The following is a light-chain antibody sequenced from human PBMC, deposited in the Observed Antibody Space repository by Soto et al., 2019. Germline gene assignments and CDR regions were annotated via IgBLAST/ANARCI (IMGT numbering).Light chain of an antibody. J-gene: IGKJ1*01. V-gene: IGKV3-20*01. Sequence: EIVLTQSPGILYLSPGERATLSCRASQSVSNDFLAWYQQKPGQAPRLLIYGASTRATDVPDRFSGSGSGADFTLSISRLEPEDFAVYYCQQYGSSPPRTFGQGTKVEMK. CDR2: GAS. CDR1: QSVSNDF. CDR3: QQYGSSPPRT.